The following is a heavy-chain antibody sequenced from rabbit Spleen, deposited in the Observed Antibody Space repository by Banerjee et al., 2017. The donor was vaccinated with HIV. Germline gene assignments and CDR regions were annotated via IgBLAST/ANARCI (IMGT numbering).Heavy chain of an antibody. CDR1: GFSFSSSDY. J-gene: IGHJ6*01. CDR3: AGDTGSSFSSYGMDR. V-gene: IGHV1S40*01. CDR2: IAGSSSGFT. Sequence: QSLEESGGGLVQPEGSLALTCKASGFSFSSSDYICWVRQAPGKGLEWISCIAGSSSGFTYSATWAKGRFTISKTSSTTVTLQMTSLTAADTAAYFCAGDTGSSFSSYGMDRWGPGTLVTVS. D-gene: IGHD8-1*01.